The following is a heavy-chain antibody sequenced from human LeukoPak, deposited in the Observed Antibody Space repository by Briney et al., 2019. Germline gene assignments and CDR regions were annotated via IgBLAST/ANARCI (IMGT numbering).Heavy chain of an antibody. CDR2: ISNSGGTI. J-gene: IGHJ4*02. Sequence: PGGSLRLSCAASGFTFSGHEMNWVRQAPGKGLEWVSYISNSGGTIYYADSVKGRFTISRDNAKNSLYLQMNSLRAEDTAVYYCASNTGSDSSGYTYWGQGTLVTVSS. D-gene: IGHD3-22*01. CDR1: GFTFSGHE. V-gene: IGHV3-48*03. CDR3: ASNTGSDSSGYTY.